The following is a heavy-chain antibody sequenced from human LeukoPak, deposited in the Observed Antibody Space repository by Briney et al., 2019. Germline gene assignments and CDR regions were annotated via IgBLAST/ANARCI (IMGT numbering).Heavy chain of an antibody. Sequence: SGPTLVKPTQALTLTCTFSSLSLSTRGVGVDWIRQPPGKDLEWLGLIYWDDDKRYSPSLKTRLTITKDTAKNHVVLRMTNLAAEDTATYYCAHILRYHHGSFDYWGQGTLVTVSS. V-gene: IGHV2-5*02. CDR1: SLSLSTRGVG. CDR2: IYWDDDK. J-gene: IGHJ4*01. D-gene: IGHD5-24*01. CDR3: AHILRYHHGSFDY.